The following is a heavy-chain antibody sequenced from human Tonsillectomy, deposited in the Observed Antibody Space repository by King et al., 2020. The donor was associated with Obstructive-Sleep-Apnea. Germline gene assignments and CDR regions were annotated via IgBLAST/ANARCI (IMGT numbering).Heavy chain of an antibody. J-gene: IGHJ6*02. D-gene: IGHD3-3*01. CDR2: LSFDATKQ. Sequence: VQLVESGGGVVQPGRSLRLSCAASGFIFSTYGFHWVRQAPGKGLEWVAFLSFDATKQYYADSVKGRFTVSRDNSKDTVYLHMDSLTTGDTAVYYCVREQMRLTLFGMVLNSYTYYGLDVWGQGTTVTVSS. CDR1: GFIFSTYG. CDR3: VREQMRLTLFGMVLNSYTYYGLDV. V-gene: IGHV3-30*04.